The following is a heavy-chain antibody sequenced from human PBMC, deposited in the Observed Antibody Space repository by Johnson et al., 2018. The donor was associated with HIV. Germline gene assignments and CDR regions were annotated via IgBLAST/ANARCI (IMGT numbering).Heavy chain of an antibody. CDR2: ISWNSGSI. D-gene: IGHD3-3*01. J-gene: IGHJ3*02. Sequence: VQLVESGGGVVQPGRSLRLSCAASGFTFDDYAMHWVRQAPGKGLEWVSGISWNSGSIGYADSVKGRFTISRDNSKNTVFLQMNSLRPEDTAMYYCAAYYDFWSSAYTSGLEIWGKGPRVTVSS. CDR1: GFTFDDYA. CDR3: AAYYDFWSSAYTSGLEI. V-gene: IGHV3-9*01.